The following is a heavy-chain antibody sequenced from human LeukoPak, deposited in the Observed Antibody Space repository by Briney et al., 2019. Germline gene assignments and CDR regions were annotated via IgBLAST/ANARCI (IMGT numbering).Heavy chain of an antibody. Sequence: ASVKVSCKASGYTFTDYYMHWVRQAPGLGLEWMGWINPHNGGTNYAQNFQGRVTLTRDTSISTAYMDLSRLTFDDTALYYCASNPESGTGWFDPWGQGTLVTVSS. CDR2: INPHNGGT. CDR3: ASNPESGTGWFDP. CDR1: GYTFTDYY. V-gene: IGHV1-2*02. D-gene: IGHD1-26*01. J-gene: IGHJ5*02.